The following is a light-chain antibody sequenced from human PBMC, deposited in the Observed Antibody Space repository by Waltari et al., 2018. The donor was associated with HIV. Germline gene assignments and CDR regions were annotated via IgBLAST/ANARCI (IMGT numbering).Light chain of an antibody. Sequence: QSVLTQPPSASGTPGQRVTISCSGSSSNIGSNPVNWCQQPPGPATKLLIYSNNQRPSGVPDRFSGSKSGTSASLAISGLQSEDEADYYCAAWDDSLNGVVFGGGTKLTVL. V-gene: IGLV1-44*01. CDR3: AAWDDSLNGVV. CDR1: SSNIGSNP. J-gene: IGLJ2*01. CDR2: SNN.